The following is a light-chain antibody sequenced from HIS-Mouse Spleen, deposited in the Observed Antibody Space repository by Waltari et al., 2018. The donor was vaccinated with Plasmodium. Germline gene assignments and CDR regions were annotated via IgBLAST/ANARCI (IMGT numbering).Light chain of an antibody. CDR2: QDS. J-gene: IGLJ1*01. Sequence: SYELTQPPSVSVSPGQTASITCSGDNLGDKYACWYQQKPGHSPVLVIYQDSKRPSGIPERFSGSNSGNTATLTISGTQAMDEADYYCQAWDSSTDYVFGTGTKVTVL. V-gene: IGLV3-1*01. CDR3: QAWDSSTDYV. CDR1: NLGDKY.